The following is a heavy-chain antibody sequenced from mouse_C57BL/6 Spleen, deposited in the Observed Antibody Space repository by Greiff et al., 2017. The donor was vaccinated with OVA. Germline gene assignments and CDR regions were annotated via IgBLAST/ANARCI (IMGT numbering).Heavy chain of an antibody. J-gene: IGHJ3*01. CDR2: INPYNGDT. Sequence: EVQGVESGPELVKPGDSVKISCKASGYSFTGYFMNWVMQSPGKSLEWIGRINPYNGDTFSNQKFKGKATLTVDKSSSTAHMELRSLTSEDSAVYYCARDYDEAWFAYWGQGTLVTVSA. D-gene: IGHD2-4*01. CDR3: ARDYDEAWFAY. CDR1: GYSFTGYF. V-gene: IGHV1-20*01.